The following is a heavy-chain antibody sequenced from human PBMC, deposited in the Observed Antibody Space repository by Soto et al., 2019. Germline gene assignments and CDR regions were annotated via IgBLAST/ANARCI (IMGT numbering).Heavy chain of an antibody. CDR1: GYTFRRYG. CDR3: ARGGVAVAGIDY. D-gene: IGHD6-19*01. J-gene: IGHJ4*02. CDR2: INPNSGGT. V-gene: IGHV1-2*04. Sequence: GASVKVSCKASGYTFRRYGISWVRQAPGQGLEWMGWINPNSGGTNYAQKFQGWVTMTRDTSISTAYMELSRLRSDDTAVYYCARGGVAVAGIDYWGQGTLVTVSS.